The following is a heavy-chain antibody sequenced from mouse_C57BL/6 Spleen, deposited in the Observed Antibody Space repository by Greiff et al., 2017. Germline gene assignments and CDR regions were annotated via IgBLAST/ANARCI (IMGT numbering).Heavy chain of an antibody. V-gene: IGHV1-18*01. J-gene: IGHJ1*03. CDR1: GYTFTDYN. Sequence: VQLQQSGPELVKPGASVKIPCKASGYTFTDYNMDWVKQSHGKSLEWIGDINPNNGGTIYNQKFKGKATLTVDKSSSTAYMELRSLTSEDTAVYYCAIITTVVEGWYFDVWGTGTTVTVSS. CDR3: AIITTVVEGWYFDV. CDR2: INPNNGGT. D-gene: IGHD1-1*01.